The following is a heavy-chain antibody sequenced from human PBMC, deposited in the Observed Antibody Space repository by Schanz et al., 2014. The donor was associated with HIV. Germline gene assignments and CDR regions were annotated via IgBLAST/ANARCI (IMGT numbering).Heavy chain of an antibody. D-gene: IGHD2-15*01. CDR1: GFTFNYFA. J-gene: IGHJ4*02. CDR2: ISNDGNNE. V-gene: IGHV3-30-3*01. Sequence: QVQLVESGGGVVQPGRSLRLSCAASGFTFNYFAMHWVRRAPGKGLEWVAVISNDGNNEYYADSVKGRFTISRDNSRNILYLQMSNLRAEDTALYYCVTEQYSTISVWGQGALVIVSS. CDR3: VTEQYSTISV.